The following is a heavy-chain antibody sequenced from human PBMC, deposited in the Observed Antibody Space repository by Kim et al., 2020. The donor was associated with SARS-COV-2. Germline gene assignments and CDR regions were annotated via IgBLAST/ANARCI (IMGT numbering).Heavy chain of an antibody. CDR3: ARAGVYYYGSGGPGDPTHRYNWFDP. CDR2: IIPIFGTA. Sequence: SVKVSCKASGGTFSSYAISWVRQAPGQGLEWMGGIIPIFGTANYAQKFQGRVTITADESTSTAYMELSSLRSEDTAVYYCARAGVYYYGSGGPGDPTHRYNWFDPWGQGTLVTVSS. V-gene: IGHV1-69*13. D-gene: IGHD3-10*01. J-gene: IGHJ5*02. CDR1: GGTFSSYA.